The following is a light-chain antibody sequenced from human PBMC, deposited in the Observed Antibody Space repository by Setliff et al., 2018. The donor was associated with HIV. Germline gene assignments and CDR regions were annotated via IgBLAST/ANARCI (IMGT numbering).Light chain of an antibody. CDR2: DVS. CDR3: SSYAGSSFYV. CDR1: SSDVGGHNF. Sequence: QSVLTQPPSASGSPGQSVTISCTGTSSDVGGHNFVSWYQHHPGNAPKLMIYDVSKRPSGVPDRFSGSKSGNTASLTVSGLQAEDEADYYCSSYAGSSFYVFGTGTKVTVL. J-gene: IGLJ1*01. V-gene: IGLV2-8*01.